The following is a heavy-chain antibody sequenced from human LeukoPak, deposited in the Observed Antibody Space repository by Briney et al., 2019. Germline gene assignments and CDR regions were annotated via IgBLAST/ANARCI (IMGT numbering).Heavy chain of an antibody. J-gene: IGHJ5*01. CDR2: IKKDVSEK. CDR3: ARGLQEIDS. CDR1: GLTFSDDW. V-gene: IGHV3-7*01. Sequence: PGGSLRLSCAASGLTFSDDWMAWVRQAPRRGLEWVANIKKDVSEKYYVESVKGRFSISRDNAKNSLYLQMSSLRVEDTAVYYCARGLQEIDSWGQGTLVTVSS.